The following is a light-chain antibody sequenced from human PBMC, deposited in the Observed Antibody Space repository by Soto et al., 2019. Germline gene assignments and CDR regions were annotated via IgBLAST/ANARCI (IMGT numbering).Light chain of an antibody. V-gene: IGLV2-14*01. CDR3: SSYASSGAAV. Sequence: QSALTQPASVSGSPGQPITISCTGTSSDVGAYNYVSWYQLHPGKAPKLMIYEVNNRPSGVSHRFSGSKSGNTASLTFSGLQPEDEADYYCSSYASSGAAVFGGGSKLTVL. J-gene: IGLJ3*02. CDR2: EVN. CDR1: SSDVGAYNY.